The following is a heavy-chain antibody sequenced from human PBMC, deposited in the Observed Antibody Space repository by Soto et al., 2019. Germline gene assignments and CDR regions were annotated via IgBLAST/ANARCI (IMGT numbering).Heavy chain of an antibody. D-gene: IGHD5-18*01. J-gene: IGHJ4*02. CDR2: ISYGGST. CDR1: GGSINSVGYC. V-gene: IGHV4-31*03. Sequence: QVQLQESGPGLVKPSQTLSLTCTVSGGSINSVGYCWSWIRQHPGKGLDWIGCISYGGSTSYNPSLKSRVTISVDTSKNQFTLKLTSVTAADTAVYYCSRGLLVWGQGALITVSS. CDR3: SRGLLV.